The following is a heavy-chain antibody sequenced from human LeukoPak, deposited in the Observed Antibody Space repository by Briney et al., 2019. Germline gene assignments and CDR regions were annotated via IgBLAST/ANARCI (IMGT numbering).Heavy chain of an antibody. CDR3: ASTYCGGDCYPMAFDY. CDR1: GFTFSSYE. CDR2: ISSSGSTI. D-gene: IGHD2-21*02. J-gene: IGHJ4*02. V-gene: IGHV3-48*03. Sequence: GGSLRLSCAASGFTFSSYEMNWVRQAPGKGLEWVSYISSSGSTIYYADSVKGRFTISRDNAKNSLYLQMNSLRAEDTAVYYCASTYCGGDCYPMAFDYWGQGTLVTVSS.